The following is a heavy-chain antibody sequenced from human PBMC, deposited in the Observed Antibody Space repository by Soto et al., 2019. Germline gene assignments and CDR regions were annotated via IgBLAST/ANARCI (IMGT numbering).Heavy chain of an antibody. D-gene: IGHD4-17*01. CDR2: IYHSGST. V-gene: IGHV4-38-2*01. CDR3: ARVWTTVIYNWFDP. CDR1: GYSISSGYY. Sequence: SETLSLTCAVSGYSISSGYYWGWIRQPPGKGLEWIGSIYHSGSTYYNPSLKSRVAISVDTSKNQFSLELSSVTAADTAVYYCARVWTTVIYNWFDPWGQGTLVTVSS. J-gene: IGHJ5*02.